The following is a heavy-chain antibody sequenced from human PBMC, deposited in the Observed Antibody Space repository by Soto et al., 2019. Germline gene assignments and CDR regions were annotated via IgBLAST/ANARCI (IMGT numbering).Heavy chain of an antibody. D-gene: IGHD4-17*01. CDR2: IYYSGST. Sequence: SETLSLTCTVSGGSISSYYWSWIRQPPGKGLEWIGYIYYSGSTNYNPPLKSRVTISVDTSKNQFSLKLSSVTAADTAVYYCARVAHPTTVTPDYWGQGTLVTVSS. CDR1: GGSISSYY. V-gene: IGHV4-59*01. CDR3: ARVAHPTTVTPDY. J-gene: IGHJ4*02.